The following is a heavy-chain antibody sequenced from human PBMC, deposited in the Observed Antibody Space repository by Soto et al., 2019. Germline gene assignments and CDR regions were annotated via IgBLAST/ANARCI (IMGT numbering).Heavy chain of an antibody. Sequence: GGSLRLSCAASGFTFSSYGMHWVRQAPGKGLEWVAVIWYDGSNKYYADSVKGRFTIYRDNSKNTLYLQMNSLGAEDTAVYYCARDGGNDAFDIWGQGTMVTVSS. J-gene: IGHJ3*02. D-gene: IGHD2-15*01. CDR3: ARDGGNDAFDI. CDR1: GFTFSSYG. V-gene: IGHV3-33*01. CDR2: IWYDGSNK.